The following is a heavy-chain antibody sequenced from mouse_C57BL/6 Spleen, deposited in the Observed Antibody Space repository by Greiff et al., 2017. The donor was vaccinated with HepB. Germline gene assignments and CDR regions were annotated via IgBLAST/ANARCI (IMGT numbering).Heavy chain of an antibody. D-gene: IGHD1-3*01. Sequence: VQLQESGAELARPGASVKLSCKASGYTFTSYGISWVKQRTGQGLEWIGEIYPRSGNTYYNEKFKGKATLTADKSSSTAYMELRSLTSEDSAVYFCEREGGKGEFAYWGQGTLVTVSA. V-gene: IGHV1-81*01. CDR2: IYPRSGNT. J-gene: IGHJ3*01. CDR1: GYTFTSYG. CDR3: EREGGKGEFAY.